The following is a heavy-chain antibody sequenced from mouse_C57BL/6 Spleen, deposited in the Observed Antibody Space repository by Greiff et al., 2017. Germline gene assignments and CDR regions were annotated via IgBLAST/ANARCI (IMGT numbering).Heavy chain of an antibody. Sequence: VQLQESGAELARPGASVKMSCKASGYTFTSYTMHWVKQRPGQGLEWIGYINPSSGYTKYNQKFKDKATLTAAKSSSTAYMQLSSLTSEDSAVYYCARSGSITTVFFDYWGQGTTLTVSS. V-gene: IGHV1-4*01. CDR3: ARSGSITTVFFDY. CDR2: INPSSGYT. J-gene: IGHJ2*01. CDR1: GYTFTSYT. D-gene: IGHD1-1*01.